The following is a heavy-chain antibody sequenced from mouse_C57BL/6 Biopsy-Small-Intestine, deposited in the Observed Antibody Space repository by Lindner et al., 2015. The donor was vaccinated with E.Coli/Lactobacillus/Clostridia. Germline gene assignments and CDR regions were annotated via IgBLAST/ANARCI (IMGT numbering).Heavy chain of an antibody. CDR3: SYGNYF. J-gene: IGHJ2*01. Sequence: VQLQESGPELVKPGASVKISCKTSGYSFTGYYMNWVKQSPEKGLEWIGEINPSTGSTTYNQKFKAKATLTVDKSSRTAYMQLKSLTSEDSAVYYCSYGNYFWGQGTTLTVSS. D-gene: IGHD2-1*01. V-gene: IGHV1-42*01. CDR1: GYSFTGYY. CDR2: INPSTGST.